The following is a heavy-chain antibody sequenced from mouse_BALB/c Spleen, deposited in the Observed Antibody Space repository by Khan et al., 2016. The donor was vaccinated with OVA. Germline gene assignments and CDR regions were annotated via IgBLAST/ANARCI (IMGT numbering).Heavy chain of an antibody. CDR2: INPSSGYT. Sequence: QVQLQQSGAELARPGASVKMSCKASGYTFTSYTMHWVKQRPGQGLEWIGYINPSSGYTKYNQKFKDKATLTADKSSSSAYMQLSSMATEDSAVYYCARTNERWGQGTTLTVSS. CDR1: GYTFTSYT. CDR3: ARTNER. J-gene: IGHJ2*01. D-gene: IGHD1-3*01. V-gene: IGHV1-4*01.